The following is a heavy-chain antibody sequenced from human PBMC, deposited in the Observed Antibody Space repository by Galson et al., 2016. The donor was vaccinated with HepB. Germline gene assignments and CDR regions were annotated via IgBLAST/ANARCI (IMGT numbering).Heavy chain of an antibody. V-gene: IGHV3-30*04. CDR2: ISYDGETK. Sequence: SLRLSCAASGFTFDTYPIHWVRQAPGKGLEWVAIISYDGETKFYADSVKGRFSISRDNSKNTVSLQMSGLRGEDSALYYCVKQGPAALHSHFDFWGQGTLVTVSS. J-gene: IGHJ4*02. D-gene: IGHD2-2*01. CDR1: GFTFDTYP. CDR3: VKQGPAALHSHFDF.